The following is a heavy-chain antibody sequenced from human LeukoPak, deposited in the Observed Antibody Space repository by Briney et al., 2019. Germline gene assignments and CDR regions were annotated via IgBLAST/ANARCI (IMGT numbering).Heavy chain of an antibody. Sequence: GRSLRLSCAASGFPFRGYGMHWVRQAPGKGLEWVSVIYSGGSTYYADSVNGRFTISRDSSKNTLYLQMNSLRAEDTAVYYCASAREYCISTNCYEYFQHWGQGTLVTVSS. D-gene: IGHD2-2*01. CDR2: IYSGGST. J-gene: IGHJ1*01. V-gene: IGHV3-NL1*01. CDR3: ASAREYCISTNCYEYFQH. CDR1: GFPFRGYG.